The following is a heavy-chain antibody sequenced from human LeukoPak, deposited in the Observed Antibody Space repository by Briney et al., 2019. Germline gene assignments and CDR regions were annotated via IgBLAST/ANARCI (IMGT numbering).Heavy chain of an antibody. CDR1: GFIFSSYW. V-gene: IGHV3-7*01. D-gene: IGHD2-15*01. CDR3: ARSLGYCSGGSCYSGYFQY. Sequence: PGGSLRLSCAASGFIFSSYWMSWVRQAPGKGLEWVANINQDGSEKYYVDSVKGRFTISRDNAKNSLYLQMNSLRAEDTSVYYCARSLGYCSGGSCYSGYFQYWGQGTLVTVSS. J-gene: IGHJ1*01. CDR2: INQDGSEK.